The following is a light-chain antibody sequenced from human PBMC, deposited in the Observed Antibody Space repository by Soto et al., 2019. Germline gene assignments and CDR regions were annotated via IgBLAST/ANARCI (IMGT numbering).Light chain of an antibody. CDR2: GAS. Sequence: EIVLTQSPGTLSLSPGERATLSCRASQSVSSSYVAWYQQKPGQAPRLLIYGASSRATGIPDRFSGSGSGTDFTLTISRLKPEDYAVYYCQQYGSSPITFGQGTQLEIK. V-gene: IGKV3-20*01. CDR1: QSVSSSY. J-gene: IGKJ5*01. CDR3: QQYGSSPIT.